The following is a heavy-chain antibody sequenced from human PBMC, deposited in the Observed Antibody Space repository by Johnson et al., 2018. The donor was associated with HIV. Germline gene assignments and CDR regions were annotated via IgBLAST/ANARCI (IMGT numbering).Heavy chain of an antibody. CDR2: ISYDGSNK. V-gene: IGHV3-30*14. Sequence: QVQLVESGGGVVQPGRSLRLSCAASGFTLSSYAMHWVRQAPGKGLEWVAVISYDGSNKYYADAVKGRFTISRDNSKNTLYVQMNSLRAEDTAVYYCARGIQPDAFDIWGQGTMVTVSS. CDR1: GFTLSSYA. CDR3: ARGIQPDAFDI. J-gene: IGHJ3*02. D-gene: IGHD2-2*01.